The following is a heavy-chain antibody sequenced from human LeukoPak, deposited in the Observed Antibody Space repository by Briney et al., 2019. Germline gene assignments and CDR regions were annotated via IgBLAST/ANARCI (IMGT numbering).Heavy chain of an antibody. D-gene: IGHD2-2*01. CDR3: ARERLHQLTAGNRFDP. Sequence: ASVKFSCKASCYTSTSYDINWVRQATGEGLEWRGWMIPNSGNTGYAQKFQGRVTITRNTSISTAYMELSSLRSEDTAVYYCARERLHQLTAGNRFDPWGQGTLVTVSS. CDR1: CYTSTSYD. V-gene: IGHV1-8*03. CDR2: MIPNSGNT. J-gene: IGHJ5*02.